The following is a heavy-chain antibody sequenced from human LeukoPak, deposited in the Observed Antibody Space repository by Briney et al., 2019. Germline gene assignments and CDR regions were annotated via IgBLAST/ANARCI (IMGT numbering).Heavy chain of an antibody. CDR1: GFTFSSYS. CDR2: ISSSSYI. J-gene: IGHJ4*02. Sequence: GGSLRLSCAASGFTFSSYSMNWVRQAPGKGLEWVSSISSSSYIYYADSVKGRFTISRDNAKNSLYLQMNSLRAEDTAVYYCARVHGYSYGGFDYWGQGTLVTVSS. D-gene: IGHD5-18*01. CDR3: ARVHGYSYGGFDY. V-gene: IGHV3-21*01.